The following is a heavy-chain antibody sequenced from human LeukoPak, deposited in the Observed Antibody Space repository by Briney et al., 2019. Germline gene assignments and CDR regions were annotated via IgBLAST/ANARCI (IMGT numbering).Heavy chain of an antibody. CDR2: IYHSGNT. D-gene: IGHD3-9*01. J-gene: IGHJ4*02. CDR1: GGSIXSYY. V-gene: IGHV4-59*08. Sequence: EXLSLTXXXSGGSIXSYYWSWIRQPPGKGLEWIGYIYHSGNTNYNPSLKSRVSISVDTSKNQFSLKLSSVTAADTAVYYCARHDNDWFLDSWGQGTLVTVSS. CDR3: ARHDNDWFLDS.